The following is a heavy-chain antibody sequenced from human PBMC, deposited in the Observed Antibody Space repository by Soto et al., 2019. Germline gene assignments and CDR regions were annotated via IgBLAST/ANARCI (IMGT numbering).Heavy chain of an antibody. D-gene: IGHD6-13*01. Sequence: EVQLLESGGGLVQPEGSLRLSYAASGFSFSTYAMSWVRQAPGKGLEWVSGISGSGGTTYYADSVKGRFTISRDNSKNTLYLQVNSLRVEDTAVYYCAKDQAAAGTISRYFQHWGQGALVTVSS. CDR2: ISGSGGTT. V-gene: IGHV3-23*01. CDR3: AKDQAAAGTISRYFQH. CDR1: GFSFSTYA. J-gene: IGHJ1*01.